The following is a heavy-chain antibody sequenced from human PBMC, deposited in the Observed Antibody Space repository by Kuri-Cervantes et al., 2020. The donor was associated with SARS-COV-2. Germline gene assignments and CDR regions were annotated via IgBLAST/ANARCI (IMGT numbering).Heavy chain of an antibody. J-gene: IGHJ6*02. Sequence: SLKISCAASGFTFDDYAMHWVRQAPGKGLEWVSGISWNSGSIGYADSVKGRFTISRDNAKNSLYLQMNSLRDEDTAVYYCASITMIVVEWNRRMDVWGQGTTVTVSS. CDR3: ASITMIVVEWNRRMDV. CDR2: ISWNSGSI. V-gene: IGHV3-9*01. CDR1: GFTFDDYA. D-gene: IGHD3-22*01.